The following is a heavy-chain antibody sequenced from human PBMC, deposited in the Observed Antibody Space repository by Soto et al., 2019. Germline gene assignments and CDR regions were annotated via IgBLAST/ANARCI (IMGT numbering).Heavy chain of an antibody. CDR3: AKNQGVELVPLATVDWFDP. D-gene: IGHD1-26*01. J-gene: IGHJ5*02. CDR1: GFTFENFG. Sequence: PGGSLRLSCAASGFTFENFGMIWVRQAPGKGLEWISPISGSGFKKYYADSVKGRFTISRDNSKSTVYLELNNLSAEDTAVYHCAKNQGVELVPLATVDWFDPWGQGSVVTVSS. V-gene: IGHV3-23*01. CDR2: ISGSGFKK.